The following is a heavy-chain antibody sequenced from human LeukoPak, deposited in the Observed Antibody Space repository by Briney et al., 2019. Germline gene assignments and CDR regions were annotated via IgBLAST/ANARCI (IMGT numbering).Heavy chain of an antibody. CDR3: TRQVYSSSWFDY. CDR2: IYPRDSDT. Sequence: GESLKISCKASGYNFDTSWIGWVRQTPGKGLEWMGIIYPRDSDTKYNPSFEGQVTISADKTLTTAYLQWDSLKSSDTAMYYCTRQVYSSSWFDYWGQGTLVTVSS. V-gene: IGHV5-51*01. CDR1: GYNFDTSW. D-gene: IGHD6-13*01. J-gene: IGHJ4*02.